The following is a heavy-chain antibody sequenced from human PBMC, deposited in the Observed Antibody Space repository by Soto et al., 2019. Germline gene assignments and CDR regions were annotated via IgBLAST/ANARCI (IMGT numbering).Heavy chain of an antibody. CDR2: IYYSGST. J-gene: IGHJ4*02. CDR1: GGSISSGGYY. Sequence: SETLSLTCTVSGGSISSGGYYWSWIRQHPGKGLEWIGYIYYSGSTYYNPSLKSRVTISVDTSKNQFSLKLSSVTAADTAVYYCARESGYSDSSGYYYTFDYWVQGTLVTVS. CDR3: ARESGYSDSSGYYYTFDY. V-gene: IGHV4-31*03. D-gene: IGHD3-22*01.